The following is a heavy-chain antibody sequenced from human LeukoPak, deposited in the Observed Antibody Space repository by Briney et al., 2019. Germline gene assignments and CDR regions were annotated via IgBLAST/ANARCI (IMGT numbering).Heavy chain of an antibody. CDR2: IYTSGST. Sequence: TSETLSLTCTVPGGSISSYYWSWIRQPPGGGLEWIGYIYTSGSTNYNPSLKRRVTISVDTSKNQFSLKLSSVTAADTAVYYCARHSPLHFDCWGQGTLVTVSS. V-gene: IGHV4-4*09. CDR1: GGSISSYY. CDR3: ARHSPLHFDC. D-gene: IGHD2-21*01. J-gene: IGHJ4*02.